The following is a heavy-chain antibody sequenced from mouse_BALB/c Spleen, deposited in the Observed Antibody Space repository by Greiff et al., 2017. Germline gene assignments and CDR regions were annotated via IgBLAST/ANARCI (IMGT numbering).Heavy chain of an antibody. J-gene: IGHJ4*01. V-gene: IGHV7-3*02. D-gene: IGHD4-1*01. Sequence: EVMLVESGGGLVQPGGSLRLSCATSGFTFTDYYMSWVRQPPGKALEWLGFIRNKANGYTTEYSASVKGRFTISRDNSQSILYLQMNTLRAEDSATYYCARVWDEAMDYWGQGTSVTVSS. CDR3: ARVWDEAMDY. CDR1: GFTFTDYY. CDR2: IRNKANGYTT.